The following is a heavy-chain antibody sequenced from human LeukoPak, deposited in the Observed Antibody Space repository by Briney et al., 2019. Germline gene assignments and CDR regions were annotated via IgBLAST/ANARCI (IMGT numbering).Heavy chain of an antibody. CDR2: INHSGST. CDR1: GGSLSGYY. CDR3: ARGASPAY. Sequence: PSETLSLTCAVYGGSLSGYYWSWIRQPPGKGLEWIGEINHSGSTNYNPSLKSRVTISVDTSKNQFSLKLSSVTAADTAVYYCARGASPAYWGQGTLVTVSS. V-gene: IGHV4-34*01. J-gene: IGHJ4*02.